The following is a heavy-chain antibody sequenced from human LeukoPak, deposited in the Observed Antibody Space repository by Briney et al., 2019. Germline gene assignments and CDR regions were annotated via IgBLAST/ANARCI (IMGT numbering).Heavy chain of an antibody. D-gene: IGHD3-9*01. J-gene: IGHJ6*03. CDR1: GYTFTSYD. CDR3: ARVGALRYFDWLFDRGVYYYYYMDV. V-gene: IGHV1-8*03. CDR2: MNPNSGNT. Sequence: ASVRVSCKASGYTFTSYDINWVRQATGQGLEWTGWMNPNSGNTGYAQKCQGRVTITRNTSISTAYMELSSLRSEDTAVYYCARVGALRYFDWLFDRGVYYYYYMDVWGKGTTVTVSS.